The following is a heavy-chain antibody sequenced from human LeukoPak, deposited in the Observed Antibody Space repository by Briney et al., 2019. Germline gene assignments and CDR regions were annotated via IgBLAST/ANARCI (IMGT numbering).Heavy chain of an antibody. CDR2: IRYDGSNK. J-gene: IGHJ4*02. CDR3: AKDRYNWNYGYTFDY. V-gene: IGHV3-30*02. D-gene: IGHD1-7*01. Sequence: PGGSLRLSCAASGFTFSSYGMHWVRQAPGKGLEWVAFIRYDGSNKYYADSVKGRFTISRDNAKNSLYLQMNSLRAEDTAVYYCAKDRYNWNYGYTFDYWGQGTLVTVSS. CDR1: GFTFSSYG.